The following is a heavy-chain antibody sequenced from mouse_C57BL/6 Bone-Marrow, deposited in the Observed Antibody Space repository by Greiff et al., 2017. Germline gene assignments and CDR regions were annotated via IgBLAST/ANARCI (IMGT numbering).Heavy chain of an antibody. CDR1: GYTFTTYP. V-gene: IGHV1-47*01. CDR2: FHPYNDDT. Sequence: VQLVESGAELVKPGASVKMSCKASGYTFTTYPIAWMKQNHVNSLEWIGNFHPYNDDTKYNEKFTGKATLTVEKSSSTVYLELRRLTSDDSAMYDCARVGNYGGYYCDVWGQGTTLPGSA. J-gene: IGHJ2*01. D-gene: IGHD2-1*01. CDR3: ARVGNYGGYYCDV.